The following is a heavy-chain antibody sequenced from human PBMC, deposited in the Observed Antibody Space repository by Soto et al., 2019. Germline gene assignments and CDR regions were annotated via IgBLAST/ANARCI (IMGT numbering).Heavy chain of an antibody. CDR2: INPSGDAT. Sequence: GVSMKGSWKTVGYTFNAFYMHWVRQAPGQGLEWMGVINPSGDATSYAQKIQGRVTMTRDTSTSRVYMEMSSLRSEDTAVYYCARVGRGYDYADV. CDR3: ARVGRGYDYADV. CDR1: GYTFNAFY. V-gene: IGHV1-46*02. D-gene: IGHD3-16*01. J-gene: IGHJ6*03.